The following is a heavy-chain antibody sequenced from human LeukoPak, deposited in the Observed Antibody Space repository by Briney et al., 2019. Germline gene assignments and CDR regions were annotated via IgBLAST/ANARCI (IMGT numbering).Heavy chain of an antibody. J-gene: IGHJ6*03. CDR1: GGSISSGDYY. Sequence: SETLSLTCTVSGGSISSGDYYWSWIRQPPGKGLEWIGYIYYSGSTYYNPSLKSRVTISVDTSKNQFSLKLSSVTAADTAVYYCAREGTYGSGSYYNVDYYYYYYMDVWGKGTTVTVSS. D-gene: IGHD3-10*01. CDR2: IYYSGST. V-gene: IGHV4-30-4*08. CDR3: AREGTYGSGSYYNVDYYYYYYMDV.